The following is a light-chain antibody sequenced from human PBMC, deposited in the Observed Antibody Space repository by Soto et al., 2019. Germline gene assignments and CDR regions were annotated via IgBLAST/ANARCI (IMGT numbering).Light chain of an antibody. CDR2: LNSDGSH. CDR3: QTWGTGIQNVV. CDR1: SEHSSYA. J-gene: IGLJ2*01. V-gene: IGLV4-69*01. Sequence: QSVLTQSPSASASLGASVKLTCTLSSEHSSYAIAWHQQQPEKGPRYLMKLNSDGSHSKGDGIPDRFSGSSSGAERYLTISSLQSEDEADYYCQTWGTGIQNVVFGGGTKVTVL.